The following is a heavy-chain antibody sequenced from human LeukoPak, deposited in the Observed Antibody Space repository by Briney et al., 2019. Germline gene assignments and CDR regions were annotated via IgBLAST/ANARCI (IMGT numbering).Heavy chain of an antibody. V-gene: IGHV4-59*12. Sequence: SETLSLTCTVSGGSISSYYWSWIRQPPGKGLEWIGEIYHSGSTNYNSSLNSRVTISVDKSKNQFSLKLSSVTAADTAVYYCARAPWESYYNSYFDYWGQGTLVTVSS. D-gene: IGHD3-10*01. J-gene: IGHJ4*02. CDR2: IYHSGST. CDR1: GGSISSYY. CDR3: ARAPWESYYNSYFDY.